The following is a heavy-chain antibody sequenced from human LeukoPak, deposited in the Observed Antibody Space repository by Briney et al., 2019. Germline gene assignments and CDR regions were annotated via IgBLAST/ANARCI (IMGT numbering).Heavy chain of an antibody. V-gene: IGHV3-30-3*01. Sequence: PGRSLRLSCAASGFTFSSYAMHWVRQAPCKGLEWVAVISYDGSNKYYADSVKGRFTISRDNSKNTLYLQMNSLRAEDTAVYYCARDQEDIVVVPAAILDYWGQGTLVTVSS. CDR1: GFTFSSYA. CDR3: ARDQEDIVVVPAAILDY. J-gene: IGHJ4*02. CDR2: ISYDGSNK. D-gene: IGHD2-2*01.